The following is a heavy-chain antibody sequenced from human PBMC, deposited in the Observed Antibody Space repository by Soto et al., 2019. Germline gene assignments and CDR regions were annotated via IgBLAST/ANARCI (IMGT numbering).Heavy chain of an antibody. CDR1: GFTFGDYY. D-gene: IGHD6-19*01. V-gene: IGHV3-11*05. CDR2: ISTSNHYT. CDR3: ARAGGLGAVAVDY. J-gene: IGHJ4*02. Sequence: GGSLRLSCAASGFTFGDYYMSWIRQAPGKGLEWVSYISTSNHYTYYADSVKGRFTISRDNSKNTLYLQMNSLRAEDTAVYYCARAGGLGAVAVDYWGQGTLVIVSS.